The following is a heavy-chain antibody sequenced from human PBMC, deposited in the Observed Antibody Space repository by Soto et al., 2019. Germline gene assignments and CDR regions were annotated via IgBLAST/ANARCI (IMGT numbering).Heavy chain of an antibody. CDR2: IYPGESDT. Sequence: GGSLKISCKGSGYSFTSYWIGWVRQMPGKGLEVMGIIYPGESDTRCSASFQGQVTISSDKSISTAYLRWRSLEAKHPAMYYCASRRSGWYRDAFDIWGQGTMVTVSS. J-gene: IGHJ3*02. CDR1: GYSFTSYW. V-gene: IGHV5-51*01. CDR3: ASRRSGWYRDAFDI. D-gene: IGHD6-19*01.